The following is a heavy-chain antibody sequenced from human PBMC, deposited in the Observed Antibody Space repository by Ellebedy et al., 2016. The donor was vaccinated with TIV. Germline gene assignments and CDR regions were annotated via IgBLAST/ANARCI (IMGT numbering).Heavy chain of an antibody. CDR1: GFTLSGSS. CDR2: IRNRAESYVT. Sequence: GGSLRLSXAASGFTLSGSSIHWVRQASGKGLEWVGRIRNRAESYVTTYGASVKGRFTISRDDSTNTAYLEMNSLRDEDTAVYYCARLGGSGSVDYYYYGMDVWGQGTTVTVSS. CDR3: ARLGGSGSVDYYYYGMDV. J-gene: IGHJ6*02. V-gene: IGHV3-73*01. D-gene: IGHD3-10*01.